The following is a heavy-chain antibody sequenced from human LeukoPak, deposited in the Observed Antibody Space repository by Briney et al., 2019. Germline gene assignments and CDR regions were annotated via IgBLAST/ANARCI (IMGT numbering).Heavy chain of an antibody. Sequence: ASVKVSCKASGCTFTSYDINWVRQATGQGLEWMGWMNPNSGNTGYAQKFQGRVTMTRNTSISTAYMELSSLRSEDTAVYYCASRYYYGSGSSTHYYGMDVWGQGTTVTVSS. D-gene: IGHD3-10*01. CDR2: MNPNSGNT. J-gene: IGHJ6*02. V-gene: IGHV1-8*01. CDR1: GCTFTSYD. CDR3: ASRYYYGSGSSTHYYGMDV.